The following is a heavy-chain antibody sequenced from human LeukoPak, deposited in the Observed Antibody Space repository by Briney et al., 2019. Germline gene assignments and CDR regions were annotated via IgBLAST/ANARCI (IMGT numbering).Heavy chain of an antibody. D-gene: IGHD6-19*01. V-gene: IGHV3-21*01. J-gene: IGHJ4*02. CDR2: ISSSSSYI. CDR1: GFTFNSYS. CDR3: ARGVFAVAGINYFDY. Sequence: GGSLRLSCAASGFTFNSYSMNWVRQAPGKGLEWVSSISSSSSYIYYADSVKGRFTISRDNAKNSLYLQMNSLRAEDTAVYYCARGVFAVAGINYFDYWGQGTLVTVSS.